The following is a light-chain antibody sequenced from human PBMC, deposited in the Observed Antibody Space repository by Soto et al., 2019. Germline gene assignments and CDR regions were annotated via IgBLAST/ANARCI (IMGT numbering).Light chain of an antibody. CDR2: GAS. Sequence: EIVMTQSPATLSVSPGERATLSCRASQSVSSNLAWYQQKPGQAPRLLIYGASTRATGIPARFSGSGSGTEFPLTISSLQSEDFAVSSCQQYNNWPLTFGGGTKVEIK. CDR1: QSVSSN. J-gene: IGKJ4*01. V-gene: IGKV3-15*01. CDR3: QQYNNWPLT.